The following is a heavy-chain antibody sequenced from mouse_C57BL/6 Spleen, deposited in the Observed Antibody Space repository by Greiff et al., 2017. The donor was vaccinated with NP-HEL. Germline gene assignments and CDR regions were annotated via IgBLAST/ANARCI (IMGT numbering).Heavy chain of an antibody. D-gene: IGHD1-1*01. J-gene: IGHJ2*01. CDR1: GYTFTSYW. CDR3: ARVGDYGSFFDY. Sequence: QVQLQQSGAELVMPGASVKLSCKASGYTFTSYWMHWVKQRPGQGLEWIGEIDPSDSYTNYNQKFKGKSTLTVDKSSSTAYMQLSSLTSEDSAVYYCARVGDYGSFFDYWGQGTTLTVSS. V-gene: IGHV1-69*01. CDR2: IDPSDSYT.